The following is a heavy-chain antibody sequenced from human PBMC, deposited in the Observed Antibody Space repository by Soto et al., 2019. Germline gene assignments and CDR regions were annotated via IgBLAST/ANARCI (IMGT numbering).Heavy chain of an antibody. CDR2: INPSGGST. J-gene: IGHJ4*02. CDR3: ARDVGMASRPYLDY. Sequence: ASVKVSCKASGYTFTTYYMYWVRQAPGQGLEWMGIINPSGGSTSFAQKFQGRVTMTRDTSTSTVYMELISLTSEDTAVYYCARDVGMASRPYLDYWGQGTLVTVSS. CDR1: GYTFTTYY. V-gene: IGHV1-46*01. D-gene: IGHD6-6*01.